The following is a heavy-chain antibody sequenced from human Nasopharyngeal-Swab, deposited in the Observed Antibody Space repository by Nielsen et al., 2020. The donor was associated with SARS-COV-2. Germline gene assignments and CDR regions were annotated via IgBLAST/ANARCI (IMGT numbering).Heavy chain of an antibody. Sequence: ASVKVSCKASGYTFTSYDINWVRQATGQGLEWMGWMNPNSGNTGYAQKFQGRVTMTRNTSTSTAYMELRSLRSDDTAVYYCARDGIAVAGNGFDYWGQGTLVTVSS. CDR2: MNPNSGNT. V-gene: IGHV1-8*01. CDR3: ARDGIAVAGNGFDY. CDR1: GYTFTSYD. D-gene: IGHD6-19*01. J-gene: IGHJ4*02.